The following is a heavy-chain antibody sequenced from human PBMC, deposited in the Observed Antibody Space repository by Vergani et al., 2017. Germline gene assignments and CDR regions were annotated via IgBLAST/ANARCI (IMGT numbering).Heavy chain of an antibody. D-gene: IGHD6-6*01. CDR1: GFTFSSCA. CDR3: AKGGGGYSSSLYYYYMDV. J-gene: IGHJ6*03. Sequence: VQLVESGGGVVQPGRSLRLSCAASGFTFSSCAMSWVRQAPGKGLEWVSGISASGSSTYYGDSVKGRFTISRDNSKNTLYLQMNSLRAEDTAVYYCAKGGGGYSSSLYYYYMDVWGKGTTVTVSS. V-gene: IGHV3-23*04. CDR2: ISASGSST.